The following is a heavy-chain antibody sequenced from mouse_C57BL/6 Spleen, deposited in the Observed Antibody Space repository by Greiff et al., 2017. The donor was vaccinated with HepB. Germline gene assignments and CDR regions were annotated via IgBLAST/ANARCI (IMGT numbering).Heavy chain of an antibody. CDR1: GFTFSSYA. CDR2: ISSGGDYI. D-gene: IGHD1-1*01. V-gene: IGHV5-9-1*02. CDR3: TRHSDYYGSSLDYAMDY. Sequence: EVNLVESGEGLVKPGGSLKLSCAASGFTFSSYAMSWVRQTPEKRLEWVAYISSGGDYIYYADTVKGRFTISRDNARNTLYLQMSSLKSEDTAMYYCTRHSDYYGSSLDYAMDYWGQGTSVTVSS. J-gene: IGHJ4*01.